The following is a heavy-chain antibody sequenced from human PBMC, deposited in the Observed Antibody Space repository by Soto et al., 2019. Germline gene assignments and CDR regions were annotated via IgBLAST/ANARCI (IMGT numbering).Heavy chain of an antibody. Sequence: ASVKVSCKASGYTFTSYGISWVRQAPGQGLEWMGWISAYNGNTNYAQKLQGRVTMTTDTSTSTAYMELRSLRSDDTAVYYCARNYGCNFHDPGLDYWGQGTLVTVSS. J-gene: IGHJ4*02. CDR3: ARNYGCNFHDPGLDY. D-gene: IGHD4-17*01. CDR2: ISAYNGNT. CDR1: GYTFTSYG. V-gene: IGHV1-18*01.